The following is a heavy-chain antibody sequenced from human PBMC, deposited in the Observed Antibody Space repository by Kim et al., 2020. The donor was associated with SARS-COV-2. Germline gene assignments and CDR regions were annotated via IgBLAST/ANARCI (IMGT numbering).Heavy chain of an antibody. D-gene: IGHD2-21*02. CDR2: ISYDGSNK. J-gene: IGHJ4*02. CDR3: AGDQRNHIAYCGGDCYSGFDY. V-gene: IGHV3-33*05. Sequence: GGSLRLSCAASGFTFSSYGMHWVRQAPGKGLEWVAVISYDGSNKYYADSVKGRFTISRDNSKNTLYLQMNSLRAEDTAVYYCAGDQRNHIAYCGGDCYSGFDYWGQGTLVTVSS. CDR1: GFTFSSYG.